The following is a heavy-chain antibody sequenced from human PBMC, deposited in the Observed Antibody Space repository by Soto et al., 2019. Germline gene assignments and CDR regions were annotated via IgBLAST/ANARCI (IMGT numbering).Heavy chain of an antibody. CDR1: GGSISSSSYY. V-gene: IGHV4-39*01. CDR2: IYYSGTT. CDR3: ARQSPDYLGSVGWFDP. D-gene: IGHD1-26*01. Sequence: ETLSLTCTVSGGSISSSSYYWVWIRQPPGKGLEWIGSIYYSGTTYYNPSLKSRVTISVDTSKNQFSLKLRSVTAADTAVYYCARQSPDYLGSVGWFDPWGQGTLVTVAS. J-gene: IGHJ5*02.